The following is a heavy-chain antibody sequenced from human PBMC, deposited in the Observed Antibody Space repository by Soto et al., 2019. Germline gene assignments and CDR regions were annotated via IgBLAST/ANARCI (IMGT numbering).Heavy chain of an antibody. J-gene: IGHJ5*02. V-gene: IGHV3-23*01. D-gene: IGHD2-2*03. CDR1: GFTFSSYA. Sequence: GGSLRLSCAASGFTFSSYAMSWVRQAPGKGLEWVSAISGSGGSTYYADSVKGRFTISRDNSKNTLYLQMNSLRAEDTAVYYCAKDGYCSSTSCYLNWFDPWGQGTLVTVSS. CDR3: AKDGYCSSTSCYLNWFDP. CDR2: ISGSGGST.